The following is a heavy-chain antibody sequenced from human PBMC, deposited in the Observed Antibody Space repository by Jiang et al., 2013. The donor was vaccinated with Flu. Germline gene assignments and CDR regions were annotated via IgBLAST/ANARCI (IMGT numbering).Heavy chain of an antibody. CDR1: GDSISNGGYY. Sequence: PGLVKASETLSLTCTASGDSISNGGYYWGWIRQPPGQGLEWIGNIYYVGSTYYNWSLQSRATISVDTSKNQFSLKLTSVTAADTAVYYCARLFYNWNGITWGQGTLVTVSS. V-gene: IGHV4-39*01. CDR2: IYYVGST. J-gene: IGHJ5*02. CDR3: ARLFYNWNGIT. D-gene: IGHD1-20*01.